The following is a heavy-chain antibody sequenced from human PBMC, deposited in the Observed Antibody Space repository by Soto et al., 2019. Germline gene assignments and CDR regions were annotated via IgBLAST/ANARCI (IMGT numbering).Heavy chain of an antibody. CDR2: MKSKTDGGTT. Sequence: GGSLRLSCAASVFTFSNAWMRWVRQAPVEGLEWVGRMKSKTDGGTTDYAAPVKGRFTISRDDSKNTLYLQMNSLKTEDTAVYYCTTGYYDFWSVYYVDYWGQGTLVTVSS. D-gene: IGHD3-3*01. J-gene: IGHJ4*02. V-gene: IGHV3-15*01. CDR3: TTGYYDFWSVYYVDY. CDR1: VFTFSNAW.